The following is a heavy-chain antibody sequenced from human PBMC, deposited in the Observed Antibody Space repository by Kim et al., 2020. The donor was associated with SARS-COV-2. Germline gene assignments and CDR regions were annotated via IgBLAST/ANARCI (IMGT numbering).Heavy chain of an antibody. CDR2: INAGNGNT. CDR1: GYTFTSYA. CDR3: ARDRVPVRGVIITRGFDP. J-gene: IGHJ5*02. D-gene: IGHD3-10*01. Sequence: ASVKVSCKASGYTFTSYAMHWVRQAPGQRLEWMGWINAGNGNTKYSQKFQGRVTITRDTSASTAYMELSSLRSEDTAVYYCARDRVPVRGVIITRGFDPWGQGTLVTVSS. V-gene: IGHV1-3*01.